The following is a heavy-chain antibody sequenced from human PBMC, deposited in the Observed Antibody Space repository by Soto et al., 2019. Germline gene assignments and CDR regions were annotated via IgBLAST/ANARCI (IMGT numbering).Heavy chain of an antibody. CDR3: AKDLTRAPDFDY. J-gene: IGHJ4*02. CDR2: ISYDGSNK. Sequence: GGSLRLSCAASGFTFSSYGMHWVRQAPGKGLEWVAVISYDGSNKYYADSVKGRFTISRDNSKNTLYLQMNSLRAEDTAVYYCAKDLTRAPDFDYWGQGTLVTVSS. D-gene: IGHD1-1*01. V-gene: IGHV3-30*18. CDR1: GFTFSSYG.